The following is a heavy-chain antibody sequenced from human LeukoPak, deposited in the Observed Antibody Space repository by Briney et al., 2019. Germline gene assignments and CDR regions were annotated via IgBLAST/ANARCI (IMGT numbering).Heavy chain of an antibody. Sequence: SETLSLTCAVYGGSFSGYYWSWIRQPPGKGLEWIWEINHSGSTNYNPSLKSRVTISVDTSKNQFSLKLSSVTAADTAVYYCARGALDYYDSSGYDYPYYFDYWGQGTLIPVSS. V-gene: IGHV4-34*01. CDR1: GGSFSGYY. D-gene: IGHD3-22*01. CDR2: INHSGST. CDR3: ARGALDYYDSSGYDYPYYFDY. J-gene: IGHJ4*02.